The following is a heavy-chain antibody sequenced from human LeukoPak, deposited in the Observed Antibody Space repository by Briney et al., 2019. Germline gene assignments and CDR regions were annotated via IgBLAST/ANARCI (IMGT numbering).Heavy chain of an antibody. Sequence: TGGSLRLSCAASGFTFSSYSMNWVRQAPGKGLEWVSVIYSGGSTYYADSVKGRFTISRDNSKNTLYLQMNSLRAEDTAVYYCPRDFGWSDPWAREPWSPSPQ. V-gene: IGHV3-53*01. CDR3: PRDFGWSDP. D-gene: IGHD3-3*01. CDR1: GFTFSSYS. J-gene: IGHJ5*02. CDR2: IYSGGST.